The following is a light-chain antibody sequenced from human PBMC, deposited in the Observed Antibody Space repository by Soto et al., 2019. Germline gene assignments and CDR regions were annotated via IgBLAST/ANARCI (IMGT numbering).Light chain of an antibody. V-gene: IGKV3-15*01. Sequence: EIVMTQSPATLSVSPGERATLSCRASQSVSSNLAWYQQKPGQAPRLLIYAASNRATGVPARFSGSWSGTEFTLTISRLEPEDFAVYFCQQYSDLPMTFGQGTRLEIK. J-gene: IGKJ5*01. CDR2: AAS. CDR1: QSVSSN. CDR3: QQYSDLPMT.